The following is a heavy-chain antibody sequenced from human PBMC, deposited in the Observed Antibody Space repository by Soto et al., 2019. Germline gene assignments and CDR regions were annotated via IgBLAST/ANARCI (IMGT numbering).Heavy chain of an antibody. CDR2: ITTSSSYR. CDR1: GFTFSSYG. V-gene: IGHV3-21*01. J-gene: IGHJ5*02. CDR3: AKPPASYDYVWGSYRYLFDP. Sequence: GGSLRLSCAASGFTFSSYGMHWVRQAPGKGLEWVSSITTSSSYRYYSGSVKGRFTISRDNSKNTLYLQMNSLRAEDTAVYYCAKPPASYDYVWGSYRYLFDPWGQGTLVTVSS. D-gene: IGHD3-16*02.